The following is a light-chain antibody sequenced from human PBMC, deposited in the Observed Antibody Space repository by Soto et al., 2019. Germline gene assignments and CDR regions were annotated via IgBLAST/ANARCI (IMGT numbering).Light chain of an antibody. V-gene: IGLV1-40*01. Sequence: QSVLTQPPSVSGAPGQRVTISCTGSGSNIGAGYDVHWYQQLPGTAPKLLIYGNNNRPSGVPDRISGSKSGTSASLAITGLQAEDEADYYCQSYDSSLSGYVFGTGTKLTVL. J-gene: IGLJ1*01. CDR2: GNN. CDR1: GSNIGAGYD. CDR3: QSYDSSLSGYV.